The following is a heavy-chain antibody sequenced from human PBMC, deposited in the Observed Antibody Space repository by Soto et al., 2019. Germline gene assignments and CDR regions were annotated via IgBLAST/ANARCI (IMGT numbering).Heavy chain of an antibody. D-gene: IGHD2-2*01. CDR2: ISYDGSNK. Sequence: QVQLVESGGGVVQPGRSLRLSCAASGFTFSSYAMHWVRQAPGKGLEWVAVISYDGSNKYYADSVKGRFTISRDNSKNTLYLQMNSLRAEDTAVYYCAKGPLLISTTLWFDYWGQGTLVTVSS. CDR1: GFTFSSYA. V-gene: IGHV3-30-3*01. J-gene: IGHJ4*02. CDR3: AKGPLLISTTLWFDY.